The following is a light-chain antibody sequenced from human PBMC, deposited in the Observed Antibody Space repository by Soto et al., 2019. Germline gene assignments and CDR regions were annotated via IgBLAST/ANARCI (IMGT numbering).Light chain of an antibody. Sequence: QSALTQPRSVSGSPGQSVTISCTGTSSDVGGYNYVSWYQQHPGKAPKLMIYDVSKRPSGVPDRFSGSKSGNTASLTISGLQAEDEADYYCCSYAGSYNWVFGGGTKLT. CDR1: SSDVGGYNY. CDR3: CSYAGSYNWV. J-gene: IGLJ3*02. V-gene: IGLV2-11*01. CDR2: DVS.